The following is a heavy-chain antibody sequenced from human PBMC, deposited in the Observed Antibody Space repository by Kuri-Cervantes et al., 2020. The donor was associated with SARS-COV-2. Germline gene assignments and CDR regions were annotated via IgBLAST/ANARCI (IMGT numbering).Heavy chain of an antibody. CDR1: GFIFSSYY. V-gene: IGHV3-53*01. Sequence: GESLKISCAGSGFIFSSYYMNWVRLAPGKRLEWVSIIYDDDTTDYADSVKGRFTISRDNSKNTLYPQMNNLRAEDTAVYYRATKDGVASTPWGPGTLVTVSS. J-gene: IGHJ5*02. CDR3: ATKDGVASTP. CDR2: IYDDDTT. D-gene: IGHD2-15*01.